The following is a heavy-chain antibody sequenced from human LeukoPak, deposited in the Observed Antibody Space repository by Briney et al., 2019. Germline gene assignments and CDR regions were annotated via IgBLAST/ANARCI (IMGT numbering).Heavy chain of an antibody. V-gene: IGHV3-74*01. D-gene: IGHD6-13*01. CDR1: GFTFSDYW. CDR3: ARDRSISAAGDTY. CDR2: VNRDGSST. Sequence: AGGSLRLSCAASGFTFSDYWMHWVRQAPGKGLVWVSRVNRDGSSTSYADSVKGRFTISRDNAKNTLSLQMNSLRAEDTAVYYCARDRSISAAGDTYWGQGTPVTVSS. J-gene: IGHJ4*02.